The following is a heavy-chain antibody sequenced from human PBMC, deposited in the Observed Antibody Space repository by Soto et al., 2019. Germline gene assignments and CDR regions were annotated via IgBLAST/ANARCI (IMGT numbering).Heavy chain of an antibody. Sequence: SVKVSCKASGGTFSSYAISWVRQAPGQGLEWMGGIIPIFGTANYAQKFQGRVTITADESTSTAYMELSSLRSEDTAVYYCARGPRYGSGSYYYYGMDVWGQGTTVTVSS. CDR1: GGTFSSYA. D-gene: IGHD3-10*01. V-gene: IGHV1-69*13. CDR2: IIPIFGTA. J-gene: IGHJ6*02. CDR3: ARGPRYGSGSYYYYGMDV.